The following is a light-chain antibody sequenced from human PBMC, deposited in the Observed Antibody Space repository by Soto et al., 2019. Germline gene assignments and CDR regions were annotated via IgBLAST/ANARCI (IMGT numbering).Light chain of an antibody. CDR2: GAS. CDR3: QHYGTSPPLYT. Sequence: EIVLTQSPGTLSLSPGERATLSCRASQSVSSTYLAWYQQRPGQAPRLLIYGASSRATGIPDRFSGSGSGTDITLIISRLEPEDFAAYYCQHYGTSPPLYTFGQGTKLEI. J-gene: IGKJ2*01. V-gene: IGKV3-20*01. CDR1: QSVSSTY.